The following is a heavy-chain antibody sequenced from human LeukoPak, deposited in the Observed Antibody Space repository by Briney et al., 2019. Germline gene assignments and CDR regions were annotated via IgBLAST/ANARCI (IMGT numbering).Heavy chain of an antibody. CDR2: INPSGGST. CDR1: GYTFTGYY. J-gene: IGHJ4*02. CDR3: ARDSYYSSSSLGFDY. Sequence: GSVKVSCKASGYTFTGYYMHWVRQAPGQGLEWMGIINPSGGSTSYAQKFQGRVTMTRDMSTSTVYMELSSLRSEDTAVYYCARDSYYSSSSLGFDYWGQGTLVTVSS. V-gene: IGHV1-46*01. D-gene: IGHD6-6*01.